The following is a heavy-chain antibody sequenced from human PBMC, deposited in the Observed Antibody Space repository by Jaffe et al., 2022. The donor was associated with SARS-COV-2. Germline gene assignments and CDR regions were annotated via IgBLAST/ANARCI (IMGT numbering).Heavy chain of an antibody. J-gene: IGHJ6*03. D-gene: IGHD3-10*01. V-gene: IGHV4-59*12. CDR2: IYESGST. Sequence: QVQLQESGPGLVKPSETLSLTCTVSGASIRSYYWSWIRQPPGKGLEWIGYIYESGSTNYNPSLKSRATISLDKSKNQFSLKLSSVTAADTAVYYCARGKGSSRCSGLCYYYYMDVWGKGTTVTVSS. CDR1: GASIRSYY. CDR3: ARGKGSSRCSGLCYYYYMDV.